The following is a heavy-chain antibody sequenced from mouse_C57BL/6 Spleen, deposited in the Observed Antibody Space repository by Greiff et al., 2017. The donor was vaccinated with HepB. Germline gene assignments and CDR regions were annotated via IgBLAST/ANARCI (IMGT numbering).Heavy chain of an antibody. V-gene: IGHV10-1*01. CDR3: VSVYYDYDNWFAY. J-gene: IGHJ3*01. CDR1: GFSFNTYA. D-gene: IGHD2-4*01. Sequence: EVKLVESGGGLVQPKGSLKLSCAASGFSFNTYAMNWVRQAPGKGLEWVARIRSKSNNYATYYADSVKDRFTISRDDSESMLYLQMNNLKTEDTAMYYCVSVYYDYDNWFAYWGQGTLVTVSA. CDR2: IRSKSNNYAT.